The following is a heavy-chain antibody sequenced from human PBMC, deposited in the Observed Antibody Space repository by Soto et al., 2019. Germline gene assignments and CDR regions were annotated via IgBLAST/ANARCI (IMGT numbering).Heavy chain of an antibody. CDR1: GFTFTSSA. CDR3: AAGRWELLSMGDY. Sequence: SVKVSCKASGFTFTSSAVQWVRQARGQRLEWIGWIVVGSGNTNYAQKFQERVTITRDMSTSTAYMELSSLRSEDTAVYYCAAGRWELLSMGDYWGQGTLVTVSS. V-gene: IGHV1-58*01. J-gene: IGHJ4*02. D-gene: IGHD1-26*01. CDR2: IVVGSGNT.